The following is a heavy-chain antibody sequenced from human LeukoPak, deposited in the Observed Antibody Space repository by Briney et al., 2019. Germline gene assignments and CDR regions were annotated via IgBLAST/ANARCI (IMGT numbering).Heavy chain of an antibody. CDR3: ARGQVGRAGTFRIWAYFDH. CDR1: GGSFSGYY. D-gene: IGHD6-19*01. V-gene: IGHV4-34*01. J-gene: IGHJ4*02. CDR2: INHSGST. Sequence: SETLSLTCAVYGGSFSGYYWSWIRRPPGKGLEWIGEINHSGSTNYNPSLKSRVTISVDTSKNQFSLKLSSVTAADTAVYYCARGQVGRAGTFRIWAYFDHWGQGTLVTVSS.